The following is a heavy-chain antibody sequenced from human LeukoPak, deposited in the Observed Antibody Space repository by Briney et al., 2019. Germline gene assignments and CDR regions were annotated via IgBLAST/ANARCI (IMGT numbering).Heavy chain of an antibody. CDR3: ARDYRPYCSSTSCPYDY. J-gene: IGHJ4*02. CDR1: GFTFNNYG. Sequence: GGSLRLSCAASGFTFNNYGIHWVRQAPGKGLEWVAFIRYDGSNKYYADSVKGRFTISRDNAKNSLYLQMNSLRAEDTAVYYCARDYRPYCSSTSCPYDYWGQGTLVTVSS. CDR2: IRYDGSNK. V-gene: IGHV3-30*02. D-gene: IGHD2-2*01.